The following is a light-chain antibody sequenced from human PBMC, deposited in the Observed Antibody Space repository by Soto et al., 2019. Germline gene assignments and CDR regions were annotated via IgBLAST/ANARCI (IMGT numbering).Light chain of an antibody. Sequence: QSVLTQPPSVSGAPGQRVTISCTGSSSNIGAGYDVHWYQQLPGTAPKLLIYRNSQRPSGVPDRFSGSKSGTSASLAISGLRSEDEADYYCAGWEDSLNGVAFGGGTKLTVL. CDR2: RNS. CDR1: SSNIGAGYD. J-gene: IGLJ2*01. V-gene: IGLV1-40*01. CDR3: AGWEDSLNGVA.